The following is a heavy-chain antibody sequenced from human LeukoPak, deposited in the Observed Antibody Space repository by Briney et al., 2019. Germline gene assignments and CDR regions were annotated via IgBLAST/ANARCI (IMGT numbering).Heavy chain of an antibody. CDR2: INHSGST. J-gene: IGHJ4*01. CDR3: ARGGLWFGDD. Sequence: SETLSLTCAVYGGSFSGYYWSWIRQPPGKGLEWIGEINHSGSTNYNPSLTSRVTISVDTSKNQFSLKLSSVTAADTAVYYCARGGLWFGDDWGHGTLVTVSS. V-gene: IGHV4-34*01. D-gene: IGHD3-10*01. CDR1: GGSFSGYY.